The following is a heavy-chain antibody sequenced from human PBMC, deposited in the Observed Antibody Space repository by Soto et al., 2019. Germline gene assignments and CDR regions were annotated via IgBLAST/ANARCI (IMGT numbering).Heavy chain of an antibody. D-gene: IGHD6-19*01. J-gene: IGHJ4*02. Sequence: EVSLVETGGGLIHPGGSLRLSCAASGFTVSGMFMNWVRQAPGKGLEWVSVIYPAGPTYYADSVKGRFTISRDNSKNTLFLQLNNLRAEDTAVYYSARDADSSGLHYWGQGILVTVSS. V-gene: IGHV3-53*02. CDR2: IYPAGPT. CDR1: GFTVSGMF. CDR3: ARDADSSGLHY.